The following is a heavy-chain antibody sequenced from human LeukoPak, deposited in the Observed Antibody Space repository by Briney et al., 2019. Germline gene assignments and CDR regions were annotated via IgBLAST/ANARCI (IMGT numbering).Heavy chain of an antibody. J-gene: IGHJ4*02. CDR1: GYTFTSYD. CDR2: MNPNSGNT. D-gene: IGHD6-13*01. Sequence: ASVKVSCKASGYTFTSYDINWVRQATGQGLEWMGWMNPNSGNTGYAQKFQGRVTMTRDTSISTAYMELSRLRSDDTAVYYCARVASSWQYYFDYWGQGTLVTVSS. V-gene: IGHV1-8*01. CDR3: ARVASSWQYYFDY.